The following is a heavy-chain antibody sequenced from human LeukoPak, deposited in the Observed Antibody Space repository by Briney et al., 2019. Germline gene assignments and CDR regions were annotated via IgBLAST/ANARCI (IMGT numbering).Heavy chain of an antibody. J-gene: IGHJ4*02. Sequence: SETLSLTCAVYGGSFSTYYWSWIRQPPGKGLEWIGEINHSGSTNYSPSLKSRVTVSLDTSKNHFSLRLSSVTAADTAVYYCARCLLSGYHDYWGQGTLVTVSS. V-gene: IGHV4-34*01. CDR3: ARCLLSGYHDY. CDR1: GGSFSTYY. D-gene: IGHD3-22*01. CDR2: INHSGST.